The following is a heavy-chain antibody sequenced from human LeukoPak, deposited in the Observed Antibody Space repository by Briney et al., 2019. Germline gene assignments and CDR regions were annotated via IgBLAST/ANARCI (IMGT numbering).Heavy chain of an antibody. CDR1: GGSISSHY. V-gene: IGHV4-59*11. CDR2: IYDSGST. D-gene: IGHD3-10*01. CDR3: ARYGGSGTYYFDY. Sequence: ETLSLTCTVSGGSISSHYWSWIRQPPGKGLEWIGYIYDSGSTHYNPSLKSRVTISVDRSENQFSLKLSSVTAADTAVYYCARYGGSGTYYFDYWGQGTLVTVSS. J-gene: IGHJ4*02.